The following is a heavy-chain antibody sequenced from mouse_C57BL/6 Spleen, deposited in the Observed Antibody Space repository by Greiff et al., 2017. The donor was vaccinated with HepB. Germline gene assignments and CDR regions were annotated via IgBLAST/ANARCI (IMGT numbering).Heavy chain of an antibody. CDR1: GYTFTSYW. Sequence: QVQLQQSGAELVMPGASVKLSCKASGYTFTSYWMHWVKQRPGQGLEWIGEIDPSDSYTNYNQKFKGKSTLTVDKSSSTAYMQLSSLTSEDSAIYYCARSRGYDEFAYWGQGTLVTVSA. CDR2: IDPSDSYT. V-gene: IGHV1-69*01. CDR3: ARSRGYDEFAY. J-gene: IGHJ3*01. D-gene: IGHD2-2*01.